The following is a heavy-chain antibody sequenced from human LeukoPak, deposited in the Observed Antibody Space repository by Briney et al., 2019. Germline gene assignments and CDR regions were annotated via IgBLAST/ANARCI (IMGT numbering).Heavy chain of an antibody. D-gene: IGHD3-22*01. V-gene: IGHV4-4*07. Sequence: SETLSLTCTVSGGSISSYYWSWIRQPAGKGLEWIGRIYISGSTNYNPSLKSRATMSVDTSKNQFSLRLSSVTAADTAVYYCARDLGYYDSSGYIIDAFDIWGQGTMVTVSS. CDR3: ARDLGYYDSSGYIIDAFDI. CDR1: GGSISSYY. J-gene: IGHJ3*02. CDR2: IYISGST.